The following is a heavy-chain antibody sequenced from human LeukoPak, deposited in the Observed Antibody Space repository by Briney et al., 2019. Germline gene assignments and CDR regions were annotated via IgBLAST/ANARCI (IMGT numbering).Heavy chain of an antibody. CDR1: GFTFSGSY. CDR2: LKQDGSEK. J-gene: IGHJ4*02. Sequence: PGGSLRLSCAASGFTFSGSYMSWVRQAPGKGLEWVANLKQDGSEKYYVDSVKGRFTISRDNSKNTLYLQMNSLRAEDTAVYYCAKGLLVGATDYWGQGTLVTVSS. CDR3: AKGLLVGATDY. V-gene: IGHV3-7*03. D-gene: IGHD1-26*01.